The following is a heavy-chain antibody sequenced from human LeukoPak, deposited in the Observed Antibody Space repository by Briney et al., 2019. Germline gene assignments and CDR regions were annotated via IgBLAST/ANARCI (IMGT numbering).Heavy chain of an antibody. CDR1: GGSISSSSYY. J-gene: IGHJ4*02. V-gene: IGHV4-39*01. CDR3: ARKKSLGTGFDY. Sequence: SETLSFTCTVSGGSISSSSYYWGWIRQPPGKGLEWIGSIYYSGSTYYNPSLKSRVTISVDTSKNQFSLKLSSVTAADTAVYYCARKKSLGTGFDYWGQGTLVTVSS. D-gene: IGHD1-1*01. CDR2: IYYSGST.